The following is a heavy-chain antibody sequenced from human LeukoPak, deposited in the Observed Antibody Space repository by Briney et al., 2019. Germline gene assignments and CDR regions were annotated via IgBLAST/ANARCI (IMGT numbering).Heavy chain of an antibody. V-gene: IGHV4-59*08. CDR3: ARRGAPSKFYYFDS. CDR2: VSKTGNT. D-gene: IGHD1-26*01. Sequence: SETLSLTCTVSGASLSTHYWAWIPEPPRKGLERIGFVSKTGNTNYNAPLKSRVTISADTSKHTFSLKLSSLTAADTAVYFCARRGAPSKFYYFDSWGQGTLVTVSS. CDR1: GASLSTHY. J-gene: IGHJ4*02.